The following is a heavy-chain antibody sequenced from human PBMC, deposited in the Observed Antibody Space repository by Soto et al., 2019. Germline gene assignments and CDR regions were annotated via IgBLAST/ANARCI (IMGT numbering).Heavy chain of an antibody. CDR1: GFTFSSYG. CDR2: IWYDGSNK. D-gene: IGHD6-19*01. V-gene: IGHV3-33*01. CDR3: ARDHIRQWLVHHDNWFDH. Sequence: PGWSLRLSCAASGFTFSSYGMHWVRQAPGKGLEWVAVIWYDGSNKYYADSVKGRFTISRDNSKNTLYLQMNSLRAEDTAVYYFARDHIRQWLVHHDNWFDHWRQRILVTVS. J-gene: IGHJ5*02.